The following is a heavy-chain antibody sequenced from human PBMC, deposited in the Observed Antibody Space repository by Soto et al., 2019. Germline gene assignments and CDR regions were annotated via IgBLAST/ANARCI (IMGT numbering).Heavy chain of an antibody. Sequence: QVQLQESGPGLVKPSQTLSLTCTVSGGSISSGGYYWSWIRQHPGKGLEWIGYIYYSGSTYYNPSRXXRXTXXVDTSKNPFSLTLSSVTAADTAVYYCARVGEGVDYWGQGTLVTVSS. J-gene: IGHJ4*02. CDR1: GGSISSGGYY. V-gene: IGHV4-31*03. CDR3: ARVGEGVDY. D-gene: IGHD3-16*01. CDR2: IYYSGST.